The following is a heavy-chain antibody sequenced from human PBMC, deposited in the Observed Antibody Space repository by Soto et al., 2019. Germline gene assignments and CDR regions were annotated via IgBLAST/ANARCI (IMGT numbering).Heavy chain of an antibody. D-gene: IGHD2-21*02. J-gene: IGHJ6*02. Sequence: PSETLSLTCTVSGGSISFDHYHWTWIRQPPGKGLEWIGYVHYSGSVLYNPSLQSRVSISVDTSKKQYSLKLSSVTAADTAVYFCAREDDGGDRDYYGLDVWGQGTTVTVSS. V-gene: IGHV4-30-4*01. CDR1: GGSISFDHYH. CDR2: VHYSGSV. CDR3: AREDDGGDRDYYGLDV.